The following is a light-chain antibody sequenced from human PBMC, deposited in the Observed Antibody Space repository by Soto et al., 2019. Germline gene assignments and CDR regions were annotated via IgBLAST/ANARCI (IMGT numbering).Light chain of an antibody. J-gene: IGLJ2*01. CDR2: SNY. CDR1: SSNLGSNT. Sequence: QSVLTQPPSASGTPGQRVTISCSGSSSNLGSNTVNWYQHLPGTAPKLLMYSNYQRPSGVPDRFSGSKSGTSASLAISGLQSEDEAHYYCAAWDDGLNGVVFGGGTKVTVL. CDR3: AAWDDGLNGVV. V-gene: IGLV1-44*01.